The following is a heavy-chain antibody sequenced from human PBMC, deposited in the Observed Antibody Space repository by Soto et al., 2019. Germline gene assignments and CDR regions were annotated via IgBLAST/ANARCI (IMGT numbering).Heavy chain of an antibody. J-gene: IGHJ5*02. CDR2: ISAYNGNT. Sequence: GASVKVSCKASGYTFTSYGISWVRQAPGQGLEWMGWISAYNGNTNYAQKLQGRVTMTTDTSTSTAYMELRSLRSDDTAVYYCARDLPVEFGVVFNWFDPWGQGTLVTVSS. CDR1: GYTFTSYG. V-gene: IGHV1-18*01. D-gene: IGHD3-3*01. CDR3: ARDLPVEFGVVFNWFDP.